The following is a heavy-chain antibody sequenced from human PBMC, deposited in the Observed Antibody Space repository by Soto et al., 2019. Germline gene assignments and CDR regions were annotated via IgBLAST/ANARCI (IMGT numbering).Heavy chain of an antibody. Sequence: ASVKVSCKASGYTFTSYAMHWVRQAPGQRLEWMGWINAGNGNTKYSQKFQGRVTITRDTSASTAYVELSSLRSEDTAVYYCARDFTTIFGVVPFDYWGQGTLVTVSS. J-gene: IGHJ4*02. CDR2: INAGNGNT. V-gene: IGHV1-3*01. D-gene: IGHD3-3*01. CDR3: ARDFTTIFGVVPFDY. CDR1: GYTFTSYA.